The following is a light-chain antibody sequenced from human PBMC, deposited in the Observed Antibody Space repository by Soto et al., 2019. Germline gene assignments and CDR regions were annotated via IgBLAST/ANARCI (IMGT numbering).Light chain of an antibody. J-gene: IGKJ1*01. CDR2: RAS. V-gene: IGKV3-15*01. CDR3: LQYHNLWA. Sequence: ILMTQSPATVSVSPGESATLSCRASQNIYYNVAWYQHRPGQAPRLLIYRASTRAPGVPARFSGSGSGTEFTLSISILQPEDFTGYSCLQYHNLWAFGQGTQVEI. CDR1: QNIYYN.